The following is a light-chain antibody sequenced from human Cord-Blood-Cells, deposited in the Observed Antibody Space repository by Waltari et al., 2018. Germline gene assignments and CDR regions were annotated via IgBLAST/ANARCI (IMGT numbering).Light chain of an antibody. CDR2: WAS. J-gene: IGKJ3*01. Sequence: DVVMTQSPDSLAVSLGAGATINCKSCQSVLYSSNNKNYLAWYQHKPGQPPKLLIYWASTRESGVPDRFSGSGSGTDFTLTISSLQAEDVAVYYCHQYYSTPPTFGPGTKVEIK. V-gene: IGKV4-1*01. CDR3: HQYYSTPPT. CDR1: QSVLYSSNNKNY.